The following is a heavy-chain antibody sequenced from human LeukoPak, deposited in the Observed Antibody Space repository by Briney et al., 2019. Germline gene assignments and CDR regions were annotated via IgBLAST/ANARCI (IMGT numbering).Heavy chain of an antibody. CDR3: ATQGGTYYYTDV. J-gene: IGHJ6*03. CDR1: GFAFSDYD. D-gene: IGHD1-26*01. CDR2: ISSSGSTI. Sequence: GGSLKLSCAASGFAFSDYDMSWVRQAPGKGLEWVSYISSSGSTIYYADSVKGRFTISRDNAKNALYLQMNSLRAEDTAVYYCATQGGTYYYTDVWGKGTTVTVFS. V-gene: IGHV3-11*01.